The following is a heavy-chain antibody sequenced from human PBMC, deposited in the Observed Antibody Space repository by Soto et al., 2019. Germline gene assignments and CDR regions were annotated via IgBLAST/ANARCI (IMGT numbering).Heavy chain of an antibody. CDR1: GFTFSSHS. Sequence: QVQLVESGGGVVQPGRSLRLSCAASGFTFSSHSIQWVRQAPGKGLEWVAVISYDGSIKYYADSVKGRFTISRDNSKNTAYLQMNSLRAEDTAVFYCAREWSTSGDLDYWCQGTLVSVSS. J-gene: IGHJ4*02. D-gene: IGHD3-10*01. CDR2: ISYDGSIK. CDR3: AREWSTSGDLDY. V-gene: IGHV3-30-3*01.